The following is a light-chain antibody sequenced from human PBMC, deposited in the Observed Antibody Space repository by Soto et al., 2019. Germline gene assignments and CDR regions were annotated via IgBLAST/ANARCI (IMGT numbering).Light chain of an antibody. CDR2: TAS. Sequence: DIQMTQSPSTLSASIGDRITISCRASQNIDTWLAWYQQRPGEAPKLLIYTASNLENGVPSRFSGSGSGTAFNLTISGLQPEDFATYYCQQYCDSSRSFGQGTQVE. CDR1: QNIDTW. V-gene: IGKV1-5*03. CDR3: QQYCDSSRS. J-gene: IGKJ1*01.